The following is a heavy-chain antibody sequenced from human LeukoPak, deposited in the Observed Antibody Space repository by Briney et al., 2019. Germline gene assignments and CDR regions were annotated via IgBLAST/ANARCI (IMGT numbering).Heavy chain of an antibody. J-gene: IGHJ6*02. CDR3: ARGGHYYGSSGYYHSPYGMDV. CDR2: ISSSSSYI. V-gene: IGHV3-21*01. CDR1: GFTFSSYS. D-gene: IGHD3-22*01. Sequence: GGSLRLSCAASGFTFSSYSMNWVRQAPGKGLEWVSSISSSSSYIYYADSVKGRFTISRDNAKNSLYLQMNSLRAEDTAVYYCARGGHYYGSSGYYHSPYGMDVWGQGTTVTVSS.